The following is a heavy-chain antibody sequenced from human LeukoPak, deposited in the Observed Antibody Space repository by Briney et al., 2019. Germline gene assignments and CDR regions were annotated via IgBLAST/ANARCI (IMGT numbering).Heavy chain of an antibody. J-gene: IGHJ4*02. CDR1: GGSISSYY. CDR2: IYYSGST. Sequence: PSETLSLTCTVSGGSISSYYWSWIRQPPGKGLEWIGYIYYSGSTNYNPSLKSRVTISVDTSKNQFSLKLSSVTAADTAVYYCARSGGFGTDIVVVPAASRSCYFDYWGQGTLVTVSS. CDR3: ARSGGFGTDIVVVPAASRSCYFDY. D-gene: IGHD2-2*01. V-gene: IGHV4-59*01.